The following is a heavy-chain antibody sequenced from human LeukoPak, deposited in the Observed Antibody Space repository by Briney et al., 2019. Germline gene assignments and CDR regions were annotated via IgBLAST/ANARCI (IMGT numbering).Heavy chain of an antibody. CDR1: GYTFTGYY. D-gene: IGHD2-15*01. CDR3: AREFAYCSGGSCYPMVDY. V-gene: IGHV1-18*04. J-gene: IGHJ4*02. Sequence: ASVKVSCKASGYTFTGYYMHWVRQDPGQGLEWMGWISAYNGNTNYAQKLQGRVTMTTDTSTSTAYMELRSLRSDDTAVYYCAREFAYCSGGSCYPMVDYWGQGTLVTVSS. CDR2: ISAYNGNT.